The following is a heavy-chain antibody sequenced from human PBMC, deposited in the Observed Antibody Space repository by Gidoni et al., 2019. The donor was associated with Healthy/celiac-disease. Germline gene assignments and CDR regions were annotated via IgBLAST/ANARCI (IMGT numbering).Heavy chain of an antibody. Sequence: VQLVASGGGLVQPGGSLKLSCAAAGFTVSGYATHWVGQASGKGLEWFGCIRSKANSYATAYAASVKGRFTISRDDSKNTAYLQMNSLKTEDTAVYYCTSPLVPAAMRYYMDVWGKGTTVTVSS. V-gene: IGHV3-73*02. CDR3: TSPLVPAAMRYYMDV. CDR2: IRSKANSYAT. D-gene: IGHD2-2*01. J-gene: IGHJ6*03. CDR1: GFTVSGYA.